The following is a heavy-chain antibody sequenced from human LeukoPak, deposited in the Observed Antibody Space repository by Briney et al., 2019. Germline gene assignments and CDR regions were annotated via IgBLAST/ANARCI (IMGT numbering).Heavy chain of an antibody. CDR1: GFTFSSYG. CDR2: IRYDGSNK. CDR3: AITQLAAATDAFDS. Sequence: PGGSLRLSCAASGFTFSSYGMHWVRQAPGKGLEWVAFIRYDGSNKYYADSVKGRFTISRDNSKNTLYLQMNSLRAEDTAVYYCAITQLAAATDAFDSWGQGTMVTVSS. V-gene: IGHV3-30*02. J-gene: IGHJ3*02. D-gene: IGHD6-25*01.